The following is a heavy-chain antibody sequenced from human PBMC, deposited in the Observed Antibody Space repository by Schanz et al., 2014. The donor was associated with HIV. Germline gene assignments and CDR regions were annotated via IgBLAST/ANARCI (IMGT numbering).Heavy chain of an antibody. CDR3: AKGQRGMVRGDIDY. D-gene: IGHD3-10*01. V-gene: IGHV3-23*01. CDR1: GFTFSSYA. J-gene: IGHJ4*02. Sequence: EVQLLESGGGLVQPGGSLRLSCAASGFTFSSYAMSWVRQAPGKGLEWVSVISGSGISTYYADSVKGRLTISRDNSKNTLYLQMNSLRAGDTAVYYCAKGQRGMVRGDIDYWGQGTLVTVSS. CDR2: ISGSGIST.